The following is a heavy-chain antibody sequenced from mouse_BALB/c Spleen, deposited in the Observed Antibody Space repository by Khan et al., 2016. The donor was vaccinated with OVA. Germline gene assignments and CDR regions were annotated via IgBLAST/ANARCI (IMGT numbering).Heavy chain of an antibody. J-gene: IGHJ2*01. CDR3: ARGDYDLYYFDY. Sequence: QVRLQQSGAELARPGASVKLSCKASGYTFTDYYINWVKQRTGQGLEWIGDIYPGSGKPYYNEKFKGKATLTADKSSSTAYMQLSSLTSEDSAVYFCARGDYDLYYFDYWGQGTTVTVSS. CDR2: IYPGSGKP. D-gene: IGHD1-1*01. CDR1: GYTFTDYY. V-gene: IGHV1-77*01.